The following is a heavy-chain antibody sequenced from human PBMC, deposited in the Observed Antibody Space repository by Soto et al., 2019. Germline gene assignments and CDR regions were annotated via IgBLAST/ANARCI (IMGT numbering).Heavy chain of an antibody. V-gene: IGHV4-38-2*01. J-gene: IGHJ4*02. Sequence: AETLSITCAVSGYSISSGYYWGWIRQPPGKGLEWIGSIYQSGSTYYNPSLKSRVTISVDTSKNQFSLKLSSVTAADTAMYYCARSHFSGSYGYWGQGTLVTVSS. CDR1: GYSISSGYY. CDR2: IYQSGST. CDR3: ARSHFSGSYGY. D-gene: IGHD1-26*01.